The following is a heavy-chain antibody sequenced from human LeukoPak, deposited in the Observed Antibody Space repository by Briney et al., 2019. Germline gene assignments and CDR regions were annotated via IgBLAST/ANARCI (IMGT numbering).Heavy chain of an antibody. CDR1: GFTFSSYG. CDR3: AKLYNSSSSLVY. CDR2: ISYDESNK. D-gene: IGHD6-6*01. J-gene: IGHJ4*02. V-gene: IGHV3-30*18. Sequence: GGSLRLSCAASGFTFSSYGMHWVRQAPGKGLEWVAVISYDESNKYYADSVTGRFTISRDNSKNTLYLQMNSLRAEDTAVYYCAKLYNSSSSLVYWGQGTLVTVSS.